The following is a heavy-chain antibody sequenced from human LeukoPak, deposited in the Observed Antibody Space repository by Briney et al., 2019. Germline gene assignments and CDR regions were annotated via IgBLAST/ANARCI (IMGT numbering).Heavy chain of an antibody. J-gene: IGHJ6*02. CDR1: GGSISSYY. CDR2: IYYSGST. D-gene: IGHD3-3*01. V-gene: IGHV4-59*01. CDR3: ARVDSTYFSYGMDV. Sequence: SETLSLTCTVSGGSISSYYWSWIRQPPGKGLEWIGYIYYSGSTNYNPSLKSRVTISVDTSKNQFSLKLSSVTAADTAVYYCARVDSTYFSYGMDVWGQGTTVTVSS.